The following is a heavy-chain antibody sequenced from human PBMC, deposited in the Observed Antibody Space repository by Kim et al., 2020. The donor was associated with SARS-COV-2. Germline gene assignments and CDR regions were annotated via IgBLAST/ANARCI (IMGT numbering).Heavy chain of an antibody. Sequence: GGSLRLSCAASGFTFDDYAMHWVRQAPGKGLEWVSGISWNSGSIGHADSVKGRFTISRDNAKNSLYLQMNSLRAEDTALYYCAKIGYCSGGSCYSGAFDIWGQGTMVTVSS. CDR2: ISWNSGSI. CDR1: GFTFDDYA. CDR3: AKIGYCSGGSCYSGAFDI. D-gene: IGHD2-15*01. V-gene: IGHV3-9*01. J-gene: IGHJ3*02.